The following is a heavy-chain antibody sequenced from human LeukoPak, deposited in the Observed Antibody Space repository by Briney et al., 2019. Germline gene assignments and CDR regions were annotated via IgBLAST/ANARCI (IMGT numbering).Heavy chain of an antibody. Sequence: ASVKVSCKASGYTFTGYYMHWVRQAPGQWLEWMGWINPNSGGTNYAQKFQGRVTMTRDTSISTAYMELSRLRSDDTAVHYCARDRRDYGGNLFDYWGQGTLVTVSS. CDR1: GYTFTGYY. CDR3: ARDRRDYGGNLFDY. J-gene: IGHJ4*02. CDR2: INPNSGGT. D-gene: IGHD4-23*01. V-gene: IGHV1-2*02.